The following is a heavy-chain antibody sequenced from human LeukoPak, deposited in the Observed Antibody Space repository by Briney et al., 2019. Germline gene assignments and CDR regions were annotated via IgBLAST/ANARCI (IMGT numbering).Heavy chain of an antibody. J-gene: IGHJ4*02. CDR3: AGSVPVAGKGIDY. Sequence: PGGSLRLSCAASGFTVSSNYMSWVRQAPGKGLEWVSVIYSGGSTYYADSVKGRFTISRDNSKNTLYLQMNSLRAEDTAVYYCAGSVPVAGKGIDYWGQGTLVTVSS. CDR2: IYSGGST. D-gene: IGHD6-19*01. CDR1: GFTVSSNY. V-gene: IGHV3-66*01.